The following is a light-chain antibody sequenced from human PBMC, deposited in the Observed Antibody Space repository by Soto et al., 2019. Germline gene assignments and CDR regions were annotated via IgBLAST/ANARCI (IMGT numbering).Light chain of an antibody. CDR3: QQYNNWPIS. Sequence: EIVMTQSPGTLSVSPGERATLSCRAGQGVTTNFAWYQQKSGQSPRLLIYDVSIRATGVPARFSGTGSETDFTLTISGLQSEDCAVYFCQQYNNWPISFGQGTRLEIK. J-gene: IGKJ5*01. V-gene: IGKV3-15*01. CDR2: DVS. CDR1: QGVTTN.